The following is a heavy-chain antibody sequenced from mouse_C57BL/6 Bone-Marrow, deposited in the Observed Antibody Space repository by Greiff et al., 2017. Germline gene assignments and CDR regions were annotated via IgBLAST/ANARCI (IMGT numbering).Heavy chain of an antibody. V-gene: IGHV1-69*01. D-gene: IGHD1-1*01. CDR2: LDPSDSYT. CDR3: ARTVTTVVPYWYFDV. CDR1: GYTFTSYW. J-gene: IGHJ1*03. Sequence: VQLQQPGAELVMPGASVKLSCKASGYTFTSYWMHWVKQRPGPGLEWIGELDPSDSYTNYNQKFKGKSTLTVDQSSSTAYMQRSSLAAEESAVYYCARTVTTVVPYWYFDVGGTGTTVNDSS.